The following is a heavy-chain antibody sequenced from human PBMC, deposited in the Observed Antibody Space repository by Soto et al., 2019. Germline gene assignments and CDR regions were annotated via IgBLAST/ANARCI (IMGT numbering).Heavy chain of an antibody. D-gene: IGHD1-26*01. CDR3: GRHMGPRCSGNFDS. V-gene: IGHV4-59*08. Sequence: SETLSLTCNVSGGSITSFYGDWLRQPPGEGLEWIGYIYFTGITNYNPALARRVTMSIDSSRRQFSLQLVSVSAADTAVYFCGRHMGPRCSGNFDSWGQGTLVTVSS. CDR2: IYFTGIT. J-gene: IGHJ4*02. CDR1: GGSITSFY.